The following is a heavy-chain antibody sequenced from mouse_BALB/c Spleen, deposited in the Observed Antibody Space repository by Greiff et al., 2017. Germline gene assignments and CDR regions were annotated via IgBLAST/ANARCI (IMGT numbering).Heavy chain of an antibody. D-gene: IGHD1-1*02. CDR3: AKNSRGGEYFDY. J-gene: IGHJ2*01. Sequence: VQLQQSGPSLVQPSQSLSITCTVSGFSLTSYGVHWVRQSPGKGLEWLGVIWRGGSTDYNVAFMSRLSITKDNSKSQVFFKMNSLQADDTAIYYCAKNSRGGEYFDYWGQGTTLTVSS. V-gene: IGHV2-5-1*01. CDR2: IWRGGST. CDR1: GFSLTSYG.